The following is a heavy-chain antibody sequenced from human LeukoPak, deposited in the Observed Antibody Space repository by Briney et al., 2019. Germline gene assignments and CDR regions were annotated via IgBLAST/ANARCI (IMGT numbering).Heavy chain of an antibody. V-gene: IGHV1-2*02. D-gene: IGHD3-22*01. J-gene: IGHJ5*02. CDR1: GYTFTGYY. CDR3: ARDARHYYDSSGYPNRFDP. Sequence: GASVKVSCKASGYTFTGYYMHWVRQAPGQGLEWMGWINPNSGGTNYAQKSQGRVTMTRDTSISTAYMELSRLRSDDTAVYYCARDARHYYDSSGYPNRFDPWGQGTLVTVSS. CDR2: INPNSGGT.